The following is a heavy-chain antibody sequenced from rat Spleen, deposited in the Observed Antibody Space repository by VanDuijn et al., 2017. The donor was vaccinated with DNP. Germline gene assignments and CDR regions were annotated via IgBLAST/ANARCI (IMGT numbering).Heavy chain of an antibody. CDR3: ARMSTLFDY. CDR1: GYSITTKY. V-gene: IGHV3-1*01. Sequence: EVQLQESGPGLVKPSQSLSLTCSVTGYSITTKYWAWIRKFPGNKMEWLGYINYSGTTGHNPSRKSRISITRDTSKNQFFLQLNSVTTEDTASYYCARMSTLFDYWGQGVMVTVTS. J-gene: IGHJ2*01. CDR2: INYSGTT. D-gene: IGHD3-4*01.